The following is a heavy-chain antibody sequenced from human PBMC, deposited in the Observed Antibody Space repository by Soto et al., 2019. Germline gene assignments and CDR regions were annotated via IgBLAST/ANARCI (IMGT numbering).Heavy chain of an antibody. V-gene: IGHV3-23*01. CDR1: GFTFSSYA. J-gene: IGHJ4*01. Sequence: EVQLLESGGCLVQPGGSLRLSCAASGFTFSSYAMSWVRQAPGKGLEWVSAISGSGGSTYYADSVKGRFTIYRDNSKNKLYLQKNSLRAEDKAVYYCANVNRGFRPESNFDYWGQGTLVTVSS. CDR2: ISGSGGST. CDR3: ANVNRGFRPESNFDY.